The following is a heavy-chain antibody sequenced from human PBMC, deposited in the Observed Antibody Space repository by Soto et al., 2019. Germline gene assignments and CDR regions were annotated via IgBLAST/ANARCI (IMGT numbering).Heavy chain of an antibody. CDR3: ARHRISGGIAAAGFDY. CDR2: IYPGDSDT. CDR1: GYSFTSYW. Sequence: PGESLKISCKGSGYSFTSYWIGWVRQMPGKGLEWMGIIYPGDSDTRYSPSFQGQVTISADKSISTAYLQWSSLKASDTAMYYCARHRISGGIAAAGFDYWGQGPLVTVSS. V-gene: IGHV5-51*01. D-gene: IGHD6-13*01. J-gene: IGHJ4*02.